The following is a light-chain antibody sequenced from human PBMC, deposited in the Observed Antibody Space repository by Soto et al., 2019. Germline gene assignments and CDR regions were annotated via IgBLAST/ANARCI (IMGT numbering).Light chain of an antibody. V-gene: IGKV1-5*01. J-gene: IGKJ1*01. CDR2: DAS. CDR1: QSISSW. Sequence: DIQRTQSPSTLSASVGDRVTITCRASQSISSWLAWYQQKPGKAPKLLIYDASRLESGDPSGFSGSGSGTEFTLTISSLQPDDFETSYCQQYNSYSGTLGQGTKVEIK. CDR3: QQYNSYSGT.